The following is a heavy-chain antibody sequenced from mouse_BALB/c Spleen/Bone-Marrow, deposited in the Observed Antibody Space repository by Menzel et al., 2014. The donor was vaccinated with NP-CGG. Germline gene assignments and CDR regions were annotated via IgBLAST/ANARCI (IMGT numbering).Heavy chain of an antibody. J-gene: IGHJ3*01. V-gene: IGHV14-3*02. CDR2: IDPANGNT. CDR1: GFNIKDTY. D-gene: IGHD2-14*01. Sequence: EVQLQESGAELVKPGASVKLSCTASGFNIKDTYMHWVKQRPEQGLEWIGRIDPANGNTKYDPKFQGKATIIADASSNTAYLQLSSLTSEDTAVYYCARGYDEGFAYWGQGTLVTVSA. CDR3: ARGYDEGFAY.